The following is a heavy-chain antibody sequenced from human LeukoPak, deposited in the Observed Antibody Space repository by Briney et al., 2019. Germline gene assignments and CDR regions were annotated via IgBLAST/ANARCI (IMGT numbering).Heavy chain of an antibody. CDR1: GYRFTSYW. V-gene: IGHV5-51*01. J-gene: IGHJ5*02. CDR3: AREVSTGDWFDP. Sequence: GESLKISFKGSGYRFTSYWIGWVRPMPGKGLEWMGIIYPGDSDTRYSPSFQGQVTISADKSVSTAYLQWSSLKASDTAMYYCAREVSTGDWFDPWGQGTLVTVSS. CDR2: IYPGDSDT.